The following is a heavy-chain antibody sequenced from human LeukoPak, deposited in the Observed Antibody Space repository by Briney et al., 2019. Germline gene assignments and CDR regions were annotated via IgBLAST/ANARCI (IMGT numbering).Heavy chain of an antibody. Sequence: PSETLSLTCTVSGGSISSSSYYWDWIRQPPGKGLEWIGSIYYTGSTTYNPSLKSRVTMSADTSKNQFSLKLSSVTAADTAVYYCARDARRYFDWPDFDYWGQGTLVTVSS. J-gene: IGHJ4*02. CDR3: ARDARRYFDWPDFDY. CDR1: GGSISSSSYY. V-gene: IGHV4-39*07. CDR2: IYYTGST. D-gene: IGHD3-9*01.